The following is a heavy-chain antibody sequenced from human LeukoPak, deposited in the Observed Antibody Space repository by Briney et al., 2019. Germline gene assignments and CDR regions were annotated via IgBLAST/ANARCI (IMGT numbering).Heavy chain of an antibody. CDR2: IYSGGST. CDR1: GFTVSSNY. D-gene: IGHD2-2*01. CDR3: AKDFIGYCSSTSCSSFDY. J-gene: IGHJ4*02. V-gene: IGHV3-66*02. Sequence: PGGSLRLSCAASGFTVSSNYMSWVRQAPGKGLEWVSVIYSGGSTYYADSVKGRFTISRDNSKNTLYLQMNSLRAEDTAVYYCAKDFIGYCSSTSCSSFDYWGQGTLVTVSS.